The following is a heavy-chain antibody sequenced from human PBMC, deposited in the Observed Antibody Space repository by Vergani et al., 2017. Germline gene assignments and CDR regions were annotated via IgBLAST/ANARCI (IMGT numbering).Heavy chain of an antibody. J-gene: IGHJ3*02. D-gene: IGHD4-23*01. V-gene: IGHV4-59*01. CDR3: ASSTVVTPDAFDI. Sequence: QVQLQESGPGLVKPSGTLSLTCAVSGCSISSYYWIWIRQPPGKGLEWIGYIYYSGSTNYNPSLKSRVTISVDTSKNQFSLKLSSVTAADTAVYYCASSTVVTPDAFDIWGQGTMVTVSS. CDR2: IYYSGST. CDR1: GCSISSYY.